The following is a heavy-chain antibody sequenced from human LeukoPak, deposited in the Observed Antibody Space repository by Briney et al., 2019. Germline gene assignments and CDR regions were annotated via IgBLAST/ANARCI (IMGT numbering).Heavy chain of an antibody. CDR1: GGSINNHY. CDR3: ARGGPFYFDY. J-gene: IGHJ4*02. Sequence: SETLSLTCTVSGGSINNHYWSWIRQPPGKGLEWIGYMYYTGSTKYNPSVKSRVTISVDTSKNQFSLRLSSVTAADTAVYYCARGGPFYFDYWGQGTLVTVSS. CDR2: MYYTGST. D-gene: IGHD3-16*01. V-gene: IGHV4-59*11.